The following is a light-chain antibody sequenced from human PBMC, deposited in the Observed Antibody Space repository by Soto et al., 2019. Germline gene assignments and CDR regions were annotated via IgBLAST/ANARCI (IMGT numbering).Light chain of an antibody. CDR2: GAS. Sequence: IVLTQSPCTLSLSAVERATLCCRSSQSVSSRYLACYQQKPGQAPRLLIYGASSRATGISDRFSGSGSGTDFTLTISRLEPEDFAVSYCQQYANSPPTFGQGTKVDIK. CDR1: QSVSSRY. J-gene: IGKJ1*01. CDR3: QQYANSPPT. V-gene: IGKV3-20*01.